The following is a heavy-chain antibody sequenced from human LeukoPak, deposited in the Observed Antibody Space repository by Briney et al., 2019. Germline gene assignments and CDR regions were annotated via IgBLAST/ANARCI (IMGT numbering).Heavy chain of an antibody. CDR3: VTALGKNAFDI. Sequence: GGSLRLSCSASGFTFSSYAMHWVRQAPGKGLEYVSAISSNGGSTYYADPVKGRFTISRDNSKNTLFLQMSSLRPEDTAVYYCVTALGKNAFDIWGRGTMVTVSS. CDR1: GFTFSSYA. D-gene: IGHD7-27*01. J-gene: IGHJ3*02. V-gene: IGHV3-64D*06. CDR2: ISSNGGST.